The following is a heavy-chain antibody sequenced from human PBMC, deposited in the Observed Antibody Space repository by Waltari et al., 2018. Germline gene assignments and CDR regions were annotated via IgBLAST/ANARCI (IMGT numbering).Heavy chain of an antibody. CDR2: INPSGGST. J-gene: IGHJ6*03. V-gene: IGHV1-46*01. D-gene: IGHD2-15*01. Sequence: QVQLVQSGAEVKKPGASVKVSCKASGYTFTSYYMHWVRQAPGQGLEWMGIINPSGGSTSYAQKFQGKVTMTRDTSTSTVYMELSSLRSEDTAVYYCARSCSGGSCSRDMDVWGKGTTVTVSS. CDR1: GYTFTSYY. CDR3: ARSCSGGSCSRDMDV.